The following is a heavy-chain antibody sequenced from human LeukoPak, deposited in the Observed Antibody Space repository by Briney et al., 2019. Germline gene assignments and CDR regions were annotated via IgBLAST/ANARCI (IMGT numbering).Heavy chain of an antibody. CDR1: GYSISSGYH. CDR2: IYHSGST. Sequence: SETLSLTCAVSGYSISSGYHWGWIRPPPGKGLEWIGSIYHSGSTYYNPSLKSRVTISVDTSKNQFSLKLSSVTAADTAVYYCARLRVRYCSSTSCYTRGHFDYWGQGTLVTVSS. D-gene: IGHD2-2*02. J-gene: IGHJ4*02. V-gene: IGHV4-38-2*01. CDR3: ARLRVRYCSSTSCYTRGHFDY.